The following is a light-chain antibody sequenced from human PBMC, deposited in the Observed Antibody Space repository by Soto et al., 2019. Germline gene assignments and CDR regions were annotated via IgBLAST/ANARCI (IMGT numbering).Light chain of an antibody. Sequence: EIVLTQSPGTLSLSPGERATLSCRASQSVNSNYLAWYQQKPGQAPRLLFPGASSRATGIPDRFSGSGSGTDFTLTISRLEPEDFAIYYCHQYDSSPLTFGQGTKVEFK. CDR2: GAS. V-gene: IGKV3-20*01. CDR1: QSVNSNY. J-gene: IGKJ1*01. CDR3: HQYDSSPLT.